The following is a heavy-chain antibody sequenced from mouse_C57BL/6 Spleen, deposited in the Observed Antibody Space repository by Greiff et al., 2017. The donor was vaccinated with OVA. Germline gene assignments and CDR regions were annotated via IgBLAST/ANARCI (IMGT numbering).Heavy chain of an antibody. CDR1: GYTFTDYY. J-gene: IGHJ4*01. CDR3: ARCDDYSYAMDY. V-gene: IGHV1-19*01. CDR2: INPYNGGT. D-gene: IGHD2-3*01. Sequence: EVQLQQSGPVLVKPGASVKMSCKASGYTFTDYYMNWVKQSHGKSLEWIGVINPYNGGTSYNQKFKGKATLTVDKSSSTAYMELNSLTSEDSAVYYCARCDDYSYAMDYWGQGTSVTVSS.